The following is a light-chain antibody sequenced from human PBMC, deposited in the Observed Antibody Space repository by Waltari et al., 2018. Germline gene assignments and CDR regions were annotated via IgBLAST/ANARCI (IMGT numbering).Light chain of an antibody. CDR2: GKK. CDR3: NSRDSSGNPYV. CDR1: SLRTYY. V-gene: IGLV3-19*01. Sequence: SSELTQDPAVSVALGQTVRITCQGDSLRTYYANWYQQKTGQAPVLVIYGKKNRPSGIPERLSASSSGNTASLTIAGAQAEDEADYYCNSRDSSGNPYVFGSGTKVTVL. J-gene: IGLJ1*01.